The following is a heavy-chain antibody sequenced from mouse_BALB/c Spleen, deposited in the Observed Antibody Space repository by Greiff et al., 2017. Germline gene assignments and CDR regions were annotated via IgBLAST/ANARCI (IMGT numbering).Heavy chain of an antibody. CDR1: GYSFSSYW. D-gene: IGHD2-1*01. CDR2: IYPGNSDT. CDR3: ARKRNGNSDD. V-gene: IGHV1-5*01. J-gene: IGHJ2*01. Sequence: VQLQQSGTVLARPGASVKMSCKASGYSFSSYWMHWVKQRPGQGLEWIGAIYPGNSDTSYNQKFKGKAKLTAVTSASTAYMELSSLTNEDSAVYYCARKRNGNSDDWGQGTTLTVSS.